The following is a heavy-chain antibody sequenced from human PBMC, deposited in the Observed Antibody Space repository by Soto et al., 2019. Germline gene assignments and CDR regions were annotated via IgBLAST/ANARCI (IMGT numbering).Heavy chain of an antibody. J-gene: IGHJ2*01. CDR1: GYTFTSYY. CDR2: INPSGGST. Sequence: QVQLVQSGAEVKKPGASVKVSCKASGYTFTSYYMHWVRQAPGQGLEWMGIINPSGGSTSYAQKFQGRVTMTRATSTSTVYMELSSLRSEDTAVYYCAREMATIRWYFDLWGRGTLVTVSS. CDR3: AREMATIRWYFDL. V-gene: IGHV1-46*01. D-gene: IGHD5-12*01.